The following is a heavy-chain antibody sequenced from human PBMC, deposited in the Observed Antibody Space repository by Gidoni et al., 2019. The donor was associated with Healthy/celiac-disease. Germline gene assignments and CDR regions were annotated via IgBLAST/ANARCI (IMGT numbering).Heavy chain of an antibody. V-gene: IGHV4-39*01. Sequence: QLQLQESGPGLVKPSETLSLTCTVSGCSISSSSYYWGWIRQPPGKGLEWIGSIYYSGSTYYNPSLKSRVTISVDTSKNQFSLTLSSVTAADTAVYYCASNWGWGGWFDPWGQGTLVTVSS. CDR3: ASNWGWGGWFDP. CDR2: IYYSGST. D-gene: IGHD7-27*01. CDR1: GCSISSSSYY. J-gene: IGHJ5*02.